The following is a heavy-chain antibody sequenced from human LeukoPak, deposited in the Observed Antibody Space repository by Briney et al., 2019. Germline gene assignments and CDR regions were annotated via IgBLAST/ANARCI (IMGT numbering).Heavy chain of an antibody. V-gene: IGHV4-59*01. CDR1: GGSISNYY. Sequence: SETLSLTCTVSGGSISNYYWNWIRQPPGKGLEWIGYIYYTGSTNYNPSLKSRVTMSVDTSKNQFSLNLKSVTPEDTAVYYCARVVYCSSTSCYGGTYFDYWGQGTLVTVSS. CDR2: IYYTGST. J-gene: IGHJ4*02. CDR3: ARVVYCSSTSCYGGTYFDY. D-gene: IGHD2-2*01.